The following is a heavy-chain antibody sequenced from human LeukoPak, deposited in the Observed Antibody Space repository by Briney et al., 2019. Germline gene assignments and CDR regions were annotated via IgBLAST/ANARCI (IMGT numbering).Heavy chain of an antibody. V-gene: IGHV4-59*08. CDR1: GGSISSYF. CDR3: ARQGSYCRGGSCYFHYGMDV. Sequence: PSETLSLTCTVSGGSISSYFWSWIRRPPGKGLEWIGYIYYSGSTNYNPSLKSRVTISVDTSKSQFSLKLSSVTAADTAVYYCARQGSYCRGGSCYFHYGMDVWGQGTTVTVSS. J-gene: IGHJ6*02. D-gene: IGHD2-15*01. CDR2: IYYSGST.